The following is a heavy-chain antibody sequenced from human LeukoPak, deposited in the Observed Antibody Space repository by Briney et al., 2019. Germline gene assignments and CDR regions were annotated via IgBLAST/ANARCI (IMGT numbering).Heavy chain of an antibody. CDR3: AKAHRYCSGGSCSYYCYYYGMDV. CDR1: GFTFSSYG. CDR2: ISYDGSNK. J-gene: IGHJ6*02. V-gene: IGHV3-30*18. D-gene: IGHD2-15*01. Sequence: AGGSLRLSCAASGFTFSSYGMHWVRQAPGKGLEWVAVISYDGSNKYYADSVKGRFTISRDNSKNTLYLQMNSLRAEDTAVYYCAKAHRYCSGGSCSYYCYYYGMDVWGQGTTVTVSS.